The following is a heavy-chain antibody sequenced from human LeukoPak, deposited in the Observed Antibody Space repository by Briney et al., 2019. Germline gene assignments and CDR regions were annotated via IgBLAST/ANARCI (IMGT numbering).Heavy chain of an antibody. CDR2: FDPEDGET. CDR1: GYTLTELS. J-gene: IGHJ5*02. V-gene: IGHV1-24*01. Sequence: ASVKVSCKVSGYTLTELSIHWVRQAPGKGLEWMGGFDPEDGETIYAQKFQGRVTMTEDTSTDTAYMDLSSLRSEDTAVYYCATDLDMRVTMIRGVIIRHPRWFDPWGQGTLVTVSS. D-gene: IGHD3-10*01. CDR3: ATDLDMRVTMIRGVIIRHPRWFDP.